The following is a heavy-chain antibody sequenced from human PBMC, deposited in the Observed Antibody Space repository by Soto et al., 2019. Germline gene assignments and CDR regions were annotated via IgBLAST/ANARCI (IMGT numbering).Heavy chain of an antibody. J-gene: IGHJ4*02. V-gene: IGHV3-30*04. CDR2: IAYDGRNK. CDR1: GFTFSSYA. D-gene: IGHD1-1*01. CDR3: ARELERVFDY. Sequence: QVQLVESGGGVVQPGRSLRLSCAASGFTFSSYAMHWVRQAPGKGLEWVAVIAYDGRNKYYADSVKGRFTIYRDNSKNTLYLQLKRLRIEDTAVYYCARELERVFDYWGQGTLVTVSS.